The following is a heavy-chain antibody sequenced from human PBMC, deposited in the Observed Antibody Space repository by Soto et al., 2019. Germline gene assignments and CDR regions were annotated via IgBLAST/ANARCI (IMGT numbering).Heavy chain of an antibody. CDR1: GGSFSGYY. CDR3: ARGIVREPAGSRFEP. V-gene: IGHV4-34*01. CDR2: INHSGST. J-gene: IGHJ5*02. Sequence: LSLTCAVYGGSFSGYYWSWIRQPPGKGLEWIGEINHSGSTNYNPSLKSRVTISVDTSKNQFSPKLSSVTAADTAVYYCARGIVREPAGSRFEPWGQVTLVTVS. D-gene: IGHD2-2*01.